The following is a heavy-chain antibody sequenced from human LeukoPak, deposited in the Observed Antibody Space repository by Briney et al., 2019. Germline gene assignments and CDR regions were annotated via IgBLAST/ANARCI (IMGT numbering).Heavy chain of an antibody. Sequence: GSLRLSCAASGFTVSSNYMSWVRQAPGKGLEWVSGISGGGGNTYYADSVKGRFTISRDSSKNTLYLQMNSLRAEDTAVYYCAKDYESGGLGAIDYWGQGTLVTVSS. D-gene: IGHD3-16*01. CDR1: GFTVSSNY. CDR3: AKDYESGGLGAIDY. J-gene: IGHJ4*02. V-gene: IGHV3-23*01. CDR2: ISGGGGNT.